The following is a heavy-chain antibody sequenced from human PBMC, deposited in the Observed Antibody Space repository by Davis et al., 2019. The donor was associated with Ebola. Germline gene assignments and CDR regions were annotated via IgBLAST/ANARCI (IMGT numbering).Heavy chain of an antibody. J-gene: IGHJ2*01. Sequence: ASVKVSCKVSGYTLTELSMHWVRQAPGKGLEWMGGFDPEDGETIYAQKFQGRVTMTEDTSTDTAYMELSSLRSEDTAVYYCARATQGVRFLEWLPNWYFDLWGRGTLVTVSS. CDR1: GYTLTELS. D-gene: IGHD3-3*01. CDR2: FDPEDGET. CDR3: ARATQGVRFLEWLPNWYFDL. V-gene: IGHV1-24*01.